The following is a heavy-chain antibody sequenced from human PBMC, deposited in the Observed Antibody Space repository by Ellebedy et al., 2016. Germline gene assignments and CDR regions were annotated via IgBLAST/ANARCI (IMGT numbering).Heavy chain of an antibody. V-gene: IGHV1-3*01. D-gene: IGHD5/OR15-5a*01. CDR1: GYTFTSYA. J-gene: IGHJ4*02. Sequence: ASVKVSCKASGYTFTSYAIHWVRQAPGQRLEWMGWINAGNGNTKYSQKFQGRVTLTRDTSATTAYMELSSLRFEDTAVYYCARAIIVSSRKYYFDYWGQGTLVTVSS. CDR3: ARAIIVSSRKYYFDY. CDR2: INAGNGNT.